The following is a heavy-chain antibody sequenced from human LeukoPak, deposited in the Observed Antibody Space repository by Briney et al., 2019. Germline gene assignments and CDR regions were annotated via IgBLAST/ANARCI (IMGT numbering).Heavy chain of an antibody. Sequence: PGGSLRLSCAASGFTFSSYGMHWVRQDPGKGLEWVAVISYDGSNKYYADSVKGRFTISRDSSKNTLYLQMDSLRAEDTAVYYCAKLMGELATVDYWGQGTLVTVSS. CDR2: ISYDGSNK. J-gene: IGHJ4*02. CDR1: GFTFSSYG. V-gene: IGHV3-30*18. D-gene: IGHD1-26*01. CDR3: AKLMGELATVDY.